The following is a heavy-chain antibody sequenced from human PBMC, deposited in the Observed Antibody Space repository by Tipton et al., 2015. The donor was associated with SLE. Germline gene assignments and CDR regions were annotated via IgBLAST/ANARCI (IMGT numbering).Heavy chain of an antibody. D-gene: IGHD3-22*01. V-gene: IGHV4-39*01. Sequence: TLSLTCTVSGGSISSSSYYWGWIRQPPGKGLEWIGRIYYSGSTYYNPSLKSRVTISVDTSKNQFSLKLSSVTAADTAVYYCARGYDSSGYYSLAFDYWGQGTLVTVSS. CDR2: IYYSGST. J-gene: IGHJ4*02. CDR3: ARGYDSSGYYSLAFDY. CDR1: GGSISSSSYY.